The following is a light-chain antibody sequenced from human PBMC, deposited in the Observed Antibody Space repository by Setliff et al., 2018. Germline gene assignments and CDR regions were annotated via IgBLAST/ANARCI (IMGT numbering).Light chain of an antibody. V-gene: IGLV2-14*03. Sequence: QSALTQPASVSGSPGQSITISCTGPSSDIGGYNYVSWYQQYPGKAPQLIIYGASKRPSGVSDRFSGSKSGNTASLTISGLQVEDEADYYCCSYAGSSTIIFGGGTKVTVL. CDR1: SSDIGGYNY. J-gene: IGLJ2*01. CDR2: GAS. CDR3: CSYAGSSTII.